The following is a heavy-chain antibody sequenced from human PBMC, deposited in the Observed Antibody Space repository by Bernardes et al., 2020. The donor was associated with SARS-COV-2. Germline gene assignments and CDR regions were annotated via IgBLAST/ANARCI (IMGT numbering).Heavy chain of an antibody. V-gene: IGHV3-23*01. J-gene: IGHJ4*02. Sequence: GGSLRLSCAASGFTFRSYAMSWVRQAPGKGLEWVSTISGGGGDTYYADSVKGRFTVSRDNSKNTLYLQMNSLRLEDTAIYYCARDPHCNGANCWDYWGQGTLATVSS. CDR3: ARDPHCNGANCWDY. D-gene: IGHD2-15*01. CDR2: ISGGGGDT. CDR1: GFTFRSYA.